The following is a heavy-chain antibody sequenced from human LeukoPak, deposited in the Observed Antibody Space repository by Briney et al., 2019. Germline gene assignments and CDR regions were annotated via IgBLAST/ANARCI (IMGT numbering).Heavy chain of an antibody. CDR1: GFTFSSYN. CDR3: ARVLLWFGEALDYGMDV. J-gene: IGHJ6*02. CDR2: ISSISTYI. D-gene: IGHD3-10*01. V-gene: IGHV3-21*01. Sequence: GGSLRLSCAASGFTFSSYNMNWVRQAPGKGLGWVSFISSISTYIYNADSVKGRFTISRDNAKNSLYLQMNSLRVEDTAVYYCARVLLWFGEALDYGMDVRGQGTTVTVSS.